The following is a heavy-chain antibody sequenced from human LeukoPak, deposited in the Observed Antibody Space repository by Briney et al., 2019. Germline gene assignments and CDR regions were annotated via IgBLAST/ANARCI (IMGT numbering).Heavy chain of an antibody. J-gene: IGHJ4*02. CDR2: INAYNGNT. V-gene: IGHV1-18*01. CDR1: GYTFVNYG. D-gene: IGHD5-18*01. CDR3: ARDRNFGYSYGPYFDY. Sequence: GASVKVSCKASGYTFVNYGVTWVRQAPGQGLEWMERINAYNGNTDYAHKFQGKVTLTKDTSTNTAYMELRSLRSDDTAVYFCARDRNFGYSYGPYFDYWGQGTLVTVSS.